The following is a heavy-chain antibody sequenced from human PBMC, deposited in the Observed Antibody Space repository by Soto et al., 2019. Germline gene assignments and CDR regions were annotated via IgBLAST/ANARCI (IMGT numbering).Heavy chain of an antibody. D-gene: IGHD2-15*01. Sequence: PGGSLRLSCAASGFTFSSYAMSWVRQAPGKGLEWVSAISGSGGSTYYADSVKGRFTISRDNSKNTLYLQMNSLRAEDTAVYYCAQGSGQRTLYYFDYWGQGTLVTVSS. J-gene: IGHJ4*02. CDR2: ISGSGGST. CDR1: GFTFSSYA. V-gene: IGHV3-23*01. CDR3: AQGSGQRTLYYFDY.